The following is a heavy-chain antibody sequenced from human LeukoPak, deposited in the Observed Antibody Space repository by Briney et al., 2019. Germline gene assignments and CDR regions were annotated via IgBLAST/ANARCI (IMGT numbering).Heavy chain of an antibody. Sequence: ASVKVSCKASGYTFTSYYMHWVRQAPGQGLEWMGWINPNSGGTNYAQKFQGRVTMTRDTSISTAYMELSRLRSDDTAVYYCARDPSGYSYGSIDYWGQGTLVTVSS. CDR3: ARDPSGYSYGSIDY. J-gene: IGHJ4*02. D-gene: IGHD5-18*01. CDR1: GYTFTSYY. CDR2: INPNSGGT. V-gene: IGHV1-2*02.